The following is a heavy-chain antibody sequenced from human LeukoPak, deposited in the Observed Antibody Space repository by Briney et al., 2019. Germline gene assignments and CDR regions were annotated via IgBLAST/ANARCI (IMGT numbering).Heavy chain of an antibody. D-gene: IGHD3-22*01. CDR3: ASPRKYYYDFPI. Sequence: SETLSLTCAVSGVSISSSGYYWGWIRQPPGKGLEWIGSIYYSGSTYYNPSLKSRVTISVDTSKNQFSLKLSSVTAADTAVYYCASPRKYYYDFPIWGQGTMVTVSS. CDR2: IYYSGST. V-gene: IGHV4-39*01. J-gene: IGHJ3*02. CDR1: GVSISSSGYY.